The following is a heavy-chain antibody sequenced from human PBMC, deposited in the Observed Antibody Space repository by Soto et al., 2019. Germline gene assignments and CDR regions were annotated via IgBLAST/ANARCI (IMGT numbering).Heavy chain of an antibody. CDR3: AKLSSSWYSYNWFDP. Sequence: GGSLRLSCAASGFTFSSYAMSWVRQAPGKGLEWVSAISGSGGSTYYADSVKGRFTISRDNSKNTLYPQMNSLRAEDTAVYYCAKLSSSWYSYNWFDPWGQGTLVTVSS. CDR1: GFTFSSYA. CDR2: ISGSGGST. J-gene: IGHJ5*02. D-gene: IGHD6-13*01. V-gene: IGHV3-23*01.